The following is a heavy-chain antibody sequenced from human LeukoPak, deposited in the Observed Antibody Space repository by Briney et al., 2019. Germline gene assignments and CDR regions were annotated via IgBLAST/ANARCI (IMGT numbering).Heavy chain of an antibody. CDR3: ARVVRYCSGGSCYPQRFDP. J-gene: IGHJ5*02. CDR1: GFIFSSYW. V-gene: IGHV3-7*01. Sequence: GGSLRLSCAASGFIFSSYWMSWVRQAPGKGLEWVASIKQDGSEKYYVDSVKGRFTISRDNAKNSLYLQMNSLRAEDTAVYYCARVVRYCSGGSCYPQRFDPWGQGTLVTVSS. CDR2: IKQDGSEK. D-gene: IGHD2-15*01.